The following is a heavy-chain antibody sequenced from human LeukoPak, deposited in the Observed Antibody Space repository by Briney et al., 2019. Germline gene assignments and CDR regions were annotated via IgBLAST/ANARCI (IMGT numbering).Heavy chain of an antibody. D-gene: IGHD4-17*01. CDR1: GGSISSGGYS. J-gene: IGHJ5*02. V-gene: IGHV4-30-2*01. CDR3: ARADGDYAYWFGP. Sequence: SQTLSLTCAVSGGSISSGGYSWSWIRQPPGKGLEWIGYIYHSGSTYYNPPLKSRVTISVDRSKNQFSLKLSSVTAADTAVYYCARADGDYAYWFGPWGQGTLVTVSS. CDR2: IYHSGST.